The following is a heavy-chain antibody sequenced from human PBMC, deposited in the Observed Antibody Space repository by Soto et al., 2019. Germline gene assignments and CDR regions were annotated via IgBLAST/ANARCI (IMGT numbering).Heavy chain of an antibody. J-gene: IGHJ4*02. CDR2: IIPIFDTA. V-gene: IGHV1-69*13. Sequence: SVKVSCKTSGGTFSSYAISWVRQAPGQGLEWMGGIIPIFDTANYAQKFQGRVTITADESTSTAYMELSSLRSGDTAVYYCAIPYGSGSYSHFDYWGQGTLVTVSS. CDR1: GGTFSSYA. D-gene: IGHD3-10*01. CDR3: AIPYGSGSYSHFDY.